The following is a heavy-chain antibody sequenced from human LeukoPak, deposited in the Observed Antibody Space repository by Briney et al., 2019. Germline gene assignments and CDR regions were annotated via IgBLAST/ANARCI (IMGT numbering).Heavy chain of an antibody. CDR2: ISYDGSNK. D-gene: IGHD6-13*01. V-gene: IGHV3-30-3*01. J-gene: IGHJ5*02. CDR3: ARIGREAAAGDNWFDP. Sequence: GRSLRLSCAASGFTFSSYAMHWVRQAPGKGLEWVAVISYDGSNKYYADSVKGRFTISRDNSKNTLYLQMNSLRAEDTAVYYCARIGREAAAGDNWFDPWGQGTLVTVSS. CDR1: GFTFSSYA.